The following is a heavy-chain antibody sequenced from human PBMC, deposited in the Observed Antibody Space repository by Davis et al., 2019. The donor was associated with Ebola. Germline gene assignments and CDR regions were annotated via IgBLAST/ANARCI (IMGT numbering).Heavy chain of an antibody. J-gene: IGHJ3*01. D-gene: IGHD6-19*01. Sequence: GGSLRLSCADSGFTFSSYWMTWVRRAPGKGLEWVSTLGLSADTYYADSVKGRFTISRDNSKNTLHLQMNSLRVEDTAIYYCAKDTSNVWFDVWGQGTMVTVSS. CDR3: AKDTSNVWFDV. V-gene: IGHV3-23*01. CDR1: GFTFSSYW. CDR2: LGLSADT.